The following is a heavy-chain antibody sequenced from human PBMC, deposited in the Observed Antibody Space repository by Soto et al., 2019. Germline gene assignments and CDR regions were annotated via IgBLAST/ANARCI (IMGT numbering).Heavy chain of an antibody. V-gene: IGHV1-69*02. J-gene: IGHJ4*02. CDR2: IIPILGIA. CDR3: ARGGYCSGGSCRGIDS. CDR1: GGTFSSYT. D-gene: IGHD2-15*01. Sequence: GASVKVSCKASGGTFSSYTISWVRQAPGQGLEWMGRIIPILGIANYAQKFQGRVTITADKSTSTAYMELSSLRSEDTAVYYCARGGYCSGGSCRGIDSWGQGTLVTVSS.